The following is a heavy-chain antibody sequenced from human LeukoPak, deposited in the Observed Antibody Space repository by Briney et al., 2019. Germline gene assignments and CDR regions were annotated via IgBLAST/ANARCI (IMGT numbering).Heavy chain of an antibody. D-gene: IGHD3-22*01. CDR2: ISSSGSTI. CDR3: ARGTLGVYYDSSGLSNWFDP. Sequence: GGSLRLSCAASGFTFSSYEMNWVRQAPGKGLEWVSYISSSGSTIYYADSVKGRFTISRDNAKNSLYLQMNSLRAEDTAVYYCARGTLGVYYDSSGLSNWFDPWGQGTLVTVSS. V-gene: IGHV3-48*03. CDR1: GFTFSSYE. J-gene: IGHJ5*02.